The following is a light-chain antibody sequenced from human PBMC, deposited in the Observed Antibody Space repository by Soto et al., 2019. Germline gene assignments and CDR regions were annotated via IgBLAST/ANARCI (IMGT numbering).Light chain of an antibody. CDR3: QQSYSNPLT. Sequence: IQMTQSPSSLSAPVGDTVIITCRASETITRYLNWYQSKPGKAPRLLISAASSLQSGVPSRFSGSYSGTDFTLTISSLQPEDFATYYCQQSYSNPLTFGGGTKVDIK. CDR1: ETITRY. CDR2: AAS. V-gene: IGKV1-39*01. J-gene: IGKJ4*01.